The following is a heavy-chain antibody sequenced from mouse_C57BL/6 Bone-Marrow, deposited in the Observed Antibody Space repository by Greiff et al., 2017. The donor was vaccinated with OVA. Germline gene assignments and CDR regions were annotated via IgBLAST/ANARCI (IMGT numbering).Heavy chain of an antibody. CDR2: IHPSDSDT. Sequence: VQLQQPGAELVKPGASVKVSCKASGYTFTSYWMHWVKQRPGQGLEWIGRIHPSDSDTNYNQKFKGKATLTVDKSSSTAYMQRSSLTSEDSAVYYCAISLFITTVEAWFAYWGQGTLVTVSA. CDR3: AISLFITTVEAWFAY. D-gene: IGHD1-1*01. V-gene: IGHV1-74*01. CDR1: GYTFTSYW. J-gene: IGHJ3*01.